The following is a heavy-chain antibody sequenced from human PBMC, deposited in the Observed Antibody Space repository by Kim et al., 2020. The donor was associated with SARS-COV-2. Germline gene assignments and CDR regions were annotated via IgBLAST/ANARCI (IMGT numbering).Heavy chain of an antibody. J-gene: IGHJ6*02. CDR2: INHSGST. CDR3: ARRSLGCSGGSCRNYYYYGMDV. D-gene: IGHD2-15*01. V-gene: IGHV4-34*01. Sequence: SETLSLTCAVYGGSFSGYYWSWIRQPPGKGLEWIGEINHSGSTNYNPSLKSRVTISVDTSKNQFSLKLSSVTAADTAVYYCARRSLGCSGGSCRNYYYYGMDVWGQGTTVTVSS. CDR1: GGSFSGYY.